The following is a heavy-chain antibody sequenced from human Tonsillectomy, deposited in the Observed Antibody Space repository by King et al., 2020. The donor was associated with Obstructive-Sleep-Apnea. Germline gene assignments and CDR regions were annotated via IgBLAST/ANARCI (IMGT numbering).Heavy chain of an antibody. Sequence: VQLVESGAEVKKPGESLKISCKGSGYSFSTYWIGWVRHMPGRGLEWMVIIYPGDSDARYSPSFQGQVTVSADKSISTAYLQWSSLKASDTAMYYCARLGGSESTGDFDYWGQGTLVPVPS. CDR1: GYSFSTYW. D-gene: IGHD3-10*01. CDR3: ARLGGSESTGDFDY. CDR2: IYPGDSDA. V-gene: IGHV5-51*01. J-gene: IGHJ4*02.